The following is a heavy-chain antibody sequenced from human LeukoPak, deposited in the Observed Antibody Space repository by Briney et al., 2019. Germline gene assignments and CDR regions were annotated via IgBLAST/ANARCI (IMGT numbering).Heavy chain of an antibody. CDR1: GFTFNNYA. Sequence: QAGGSLRLSCAASGFTFNNYAMTWVRQAPGKGLEWVSVIGGSTGNTYYADSVKGRFTISRDNSKNTLYLQMSGLRAEDTAVYYCAKDNRYPSSSWSRGVIWFDPWGQGTLVTVSS. CDR3: AKDNRYPSSSWSRGVIWFDP. CDR2: IGGSTGNT. J-gene: IGHJ5*02. V-gene: IGHV3-23*01. D-gene: IGHD6-13*01.